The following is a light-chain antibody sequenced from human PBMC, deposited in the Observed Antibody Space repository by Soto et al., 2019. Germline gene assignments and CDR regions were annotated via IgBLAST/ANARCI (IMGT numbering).Light chain of an antibody. CDR1: SSDVGSYNL. Sequence: QSVLTQPASVSGSPGQSITISCTGTSSDVGSYNLVSWYQQHPGKAPKLMIYEGSERPSGVSNRFSGSKSGNTASLTISGLQAEDEADYHCCSYAGSSTHVVFGGGTKLTVL. J-gene: IGLJ2*01. CDR2: EGS. CDR3: CSYAGSSTHVV. V-gene: IGLV2-23*01.